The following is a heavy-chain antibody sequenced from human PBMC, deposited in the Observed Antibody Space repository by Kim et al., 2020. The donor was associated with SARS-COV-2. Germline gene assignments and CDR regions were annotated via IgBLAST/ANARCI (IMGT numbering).Heavy chain of an antibody. CDR2: IRSKANSYAT. D-gene: IGHD4-4*01. Sequence: GGSLRLSCAASGFTFSGSAMHWVRQASGKGLEWVGRIRSKANSYATAYAASVKGRFTISRDDSKNTAYLQMNSLKTEDTAVYYCTRQDHDYSNYVGPVPYYYGMDVWGQGTTVTVSS. CDR1: GFTFSGSA. CDR3: TRQDHDYSNYVGPVPYYYGMDV. V-gene: IGHV3-73*01. J-gene: IGHJ6*02.